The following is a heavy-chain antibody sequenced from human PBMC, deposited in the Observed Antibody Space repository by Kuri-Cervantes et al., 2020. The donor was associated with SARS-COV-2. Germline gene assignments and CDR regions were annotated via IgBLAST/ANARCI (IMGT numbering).Heavy chain of an antibody. CDR3: ARALSDFWSGYSHAFDI. CDR1: GFIFSDYY. Sequence: GESLKISCTASGFIFSDYYMTWIRQAPGKGLEWVSNIGPSGTTKYYADSVKGRFTISRDNAKNSLYLQMNSLRAEDTAVYYCARALSDFWSGYSHAFDIWGQGTMVTVSS. D-gene: IGHD3-3*01. CDR2: IGPSGTTK. V-gene: IGHV3-11*04. J-gene: IGHJ3*02.